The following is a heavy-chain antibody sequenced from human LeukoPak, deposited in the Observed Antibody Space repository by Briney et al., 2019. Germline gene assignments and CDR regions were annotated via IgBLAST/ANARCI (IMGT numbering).Heavy chain of an antibody. CDR1: GFTFSSYG. Sequence: PGGSLRLSCAASGFTFSSYGMNWVRQAPGKGLEWVSSISSSSSYIYYADSVKGRFTISRDNAKNSLYLQMNSLRAEDTAVYYCARDHGIAAAGTNYYYYGMDVWGQGTTVTVSS. CDR3: ARDHGIAAAGTNYYYYGMDV. CDR2: ISSSSSYI. D-gene: IGHD6-13*01. J-gene: IGHJ6*02. V-gene: IGHV3-21*01.